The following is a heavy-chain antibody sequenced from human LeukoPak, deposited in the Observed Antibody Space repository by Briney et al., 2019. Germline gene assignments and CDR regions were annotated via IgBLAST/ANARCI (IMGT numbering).Heavy chain of an antibody. CDR1: GFSFSSHG. Sequence: GGSLRLSCAASGFSFSSHGMSWVRQAPGKGLEWVSGIIGGAGSTYYADPVKGRFTISGDNSKNTLFLQMNSLRAEDTAVYYCAHGAMYQLDYWGQGTLVTVSS. CDR2: IIGGAGST. J-gene: IGHJ4*02. D-gene: IGHD2-2*01. CDR3: AHGAMYQLDY. V-gene: IGHV3-23*01.